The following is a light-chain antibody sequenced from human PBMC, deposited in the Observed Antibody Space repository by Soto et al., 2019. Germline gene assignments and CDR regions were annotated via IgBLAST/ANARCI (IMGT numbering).Light chain of an antibody. J-gene: IGLJ1*01. CDR1: SGDIGGYNY. CDR3: GSWDSSLSAYV. CDR2: DVN. Sequence: QSALTQPRSVSGSPGQSVTISCTGASGDIGGYNYVSWYQHHPGKAPKLIIFDVNKRPSGIPDRFSGSKSGTSATLGITGFQTGDEADYYCGSWDSSLSAYVFGTGTQLTVL. V-gene: IGLV2-11*01.